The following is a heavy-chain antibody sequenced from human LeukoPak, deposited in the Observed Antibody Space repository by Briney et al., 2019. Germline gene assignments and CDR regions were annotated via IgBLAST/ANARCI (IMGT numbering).Heavy chain of an antibody. CDR3: ARDSPVCSY. D-gene: IGHD2-21*01. Sequence: GGSLRLSCAASGFTVSSHGMSWVRQAPGKGLEWVSAIGDSGDSTYYADSVKGRFTISRDTSKNTLYLQMNSLRAEDTAVYYCARDSPVCSYWGQGTLVTVSS. J-gene: IGHJ4*02. CDR1: GFTVSSHG. CDR2: IGDSGDST. V-gene: IGHV3-23*01.